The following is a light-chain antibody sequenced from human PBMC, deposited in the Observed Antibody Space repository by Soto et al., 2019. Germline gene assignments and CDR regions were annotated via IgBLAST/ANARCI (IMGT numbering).Light chain of an antibody. CDR1: QSIIDT. J-gene: IGKJ2*01. Sequence: PGERVTLSCSASQSIIDTLAWYQQKPGQAPRLLIYSASSSATGSPDRFSGSGSGTAFTLTISRLEHADFAVYYCQQYGNSSYTFGQGTRVDIK. CDR2: SAS. V-gene: IGKV3-20*01. CDR3: QQYGNSSYT.